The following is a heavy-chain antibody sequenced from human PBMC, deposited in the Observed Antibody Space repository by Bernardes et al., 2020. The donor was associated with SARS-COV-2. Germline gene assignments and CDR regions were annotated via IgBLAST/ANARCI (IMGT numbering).Heavy chain of an antibody. CDR1: GFSFRDYG. CDR2: LCNDGTKK. J-gene: IGHJ4*01. Sequence: GGPLRLSCPGSGFSFRDYGMHWVRQAPGKGLEWMADLCNDGTKKYYGYSVTGRITISKDDTNNTLFLQTDSLRVEDTAVYYGAGSNQGNKDGQNDALDHWGHGTLVTVSS. CDR3: AGSNQGNKDGQNDALDH. D-gene: IGHD3-16*01. V-gene: IGHV3-33*01.